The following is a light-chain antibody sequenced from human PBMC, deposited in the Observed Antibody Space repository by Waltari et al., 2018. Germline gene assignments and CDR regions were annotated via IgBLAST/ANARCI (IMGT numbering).Light chain of an antibody. CDR3: TSYTTSTTVL. V-gene: IGLV2-14*01. CDR2: EVT. J-gene: IGLJ3*02. CDR1: SSDIGGYDF. Sequence: GQSITISCTGTSSDIGGYDFVSWYQQYPGMAPKLMIYEVTNRPSGVSGRFSGSKSGTTASLTISGLQPEDEADYYCTSYTTSTTVLFGGGTKVTVL.